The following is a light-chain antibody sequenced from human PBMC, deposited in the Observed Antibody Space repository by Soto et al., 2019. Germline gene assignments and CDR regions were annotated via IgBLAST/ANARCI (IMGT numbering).Light chain of an antibody. V-gene: IGLV2-23*01. CDR3: CSYAGSSSYV. J-gene: IGLJ1*01. CDR2: EGS. Sequence: QSALTPPACVTGSPGQSVTISCTGTSSDVGSYNLVSWYQQHPGKAPKLMIYEGSKRPSGVSNRFSGSKSGNTASLTIPGLQAEDEADYYCCSYAGSSSYVFGTGTKVTVL. CDR1: SSDVGSYNL.